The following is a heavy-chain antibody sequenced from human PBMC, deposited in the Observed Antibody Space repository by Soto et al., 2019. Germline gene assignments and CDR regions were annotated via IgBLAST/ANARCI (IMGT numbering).Heavy chain of an antibody. CDR3: SRGHPITLIVVVAPDSDY. CDR2: ISSSSSTI. CDR1: GFTFSSYS. D-gene: IGHD3-22*01. Sequence: EVQLVESGGGLVQPGGSLRLSCAASGFTFSSYSMNWVRQAPGKGLEWVSYISSSSSTIYYADSVKGRFTISIDNAKNSLYLQMNNLRDEDPAVYYCSRGHPITLIVVVAPDSDYWGQGTLVTVS. J-gene: IGHJ4*02. V-gene: IGHV3-48*02.